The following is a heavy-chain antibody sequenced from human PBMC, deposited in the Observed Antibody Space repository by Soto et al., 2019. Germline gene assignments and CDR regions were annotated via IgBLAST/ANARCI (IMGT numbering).Heavy chain of an antibody. J-gene: IGHJ6*02. D-gene: IGHD4-17*01. CDR3: ARLKTDYVVSYYYGMDV. CDR1: GYTFTNYG. V-gene: IGHV1-18*01. Sequence: ASVKVSCTASGYTFTNYGISWVRQAPGQGLEWMGWISAYNGNTNYAQKLQGRVTMTTDTSTSTAYMELRSLRSDDTAVYYCARLKTDYVVSYYYGMDVWGQGTTVTVSS. CDR2: ISAYNGNT.